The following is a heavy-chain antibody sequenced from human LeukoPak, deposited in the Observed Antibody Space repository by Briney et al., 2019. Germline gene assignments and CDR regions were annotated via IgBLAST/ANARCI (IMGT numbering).Heavy chain of an antibody. J-gene: IGHJ4*02. V-gene: IGHV4-61*01. Sequence: SETLSLTCIVSGDSVCSGSYYWSWIRQAPGKGLEWIGYIYYSGSTNYNPSLKSRVTISVDTSKNQFSLNLSSLTAADTAVYYCARHHCSGGGCYTFDYWGQGTLVTVSS. CDR3: ARHHCSGGGCYTFDY. D-gene: IGHD2-15*01. CDR2: IYYSGST. CDR1: GDSVCSGSYY.